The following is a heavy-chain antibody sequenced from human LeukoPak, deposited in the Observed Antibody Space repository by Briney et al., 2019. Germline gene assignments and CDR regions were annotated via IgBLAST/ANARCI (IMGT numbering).Heavy chain of an antibody. D-gene: IGHD1-26*01. CDR1: GYTFTSYD. Sequence: GASVKVSCKASGYTFTSYDINWVRQATGQGLEWMGWMNPNSGNTGYAQKFQGRVTMTRNTSISTAYMELSSLRSEDTAVYYCARDLIIVSYYYGMDVWGQGTTVTVSS. J-gene: IGHJ6*02. CDR3: ARDLIIVSYYYGMDV. V-gene: IGHV1-8*01. CDR2: MNPNSGNT.